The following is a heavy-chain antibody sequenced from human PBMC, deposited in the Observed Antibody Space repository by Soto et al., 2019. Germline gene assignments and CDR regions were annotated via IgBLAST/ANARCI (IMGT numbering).Heavy chain of an antibody. V-gene: IGHV4-39*01. Sequence: PSETLSLTCTVSGGSISSSSYYWGWIRQPPGKGLEWIGSIYYSGSTYYNPSLKSRVTISVDTSKNQFSLKLSSVTAADTAVYYCASLTTVTTWGDYWGQGTLVTVSS. CDR3: ASLTTVTTWGDY. CDR1: GGSISSSSYY. CDR2: IYYSGST. D-gene: IGHD4-17*01. J-gene: IGHJ4*02.